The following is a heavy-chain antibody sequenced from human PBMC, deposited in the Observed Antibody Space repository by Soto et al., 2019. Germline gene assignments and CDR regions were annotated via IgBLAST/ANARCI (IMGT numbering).Heavy chain of an antibody. D-gene: IGHD5-12*01. V-gene: IGHV3-30*18. CDR1: GFTFSSYG. Sequence: GGSLRLSCAASGFTFSSYGMHWVRQAPGKGLEWVAVISYDGSNKYYADSVKGRFTISRDNSKNTLYLQMNSLRAEDTAVYYCAKGPLVYARGYSGYRYYYYGMDVWGQGTTVPVSS. J-gene: IGHJ6*02. CDR2: ISYDGSNK. CDR3: AKGPLVYARGYSGYRYYYYGMDV.